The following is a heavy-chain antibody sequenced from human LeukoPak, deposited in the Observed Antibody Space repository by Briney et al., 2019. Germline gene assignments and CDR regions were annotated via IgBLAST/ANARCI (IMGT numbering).Heavy chain of an antibody. V-gene: IGHV3-7*04. Sequence: GGSLRLSCVASGFPFSSYWMTWVRQAPGKGLEWVANIKQDGSKKSYVDSVKGRFTISRDNAKNSLYLQMNSLRAEDTAIYYCTRVGYIDEGIDYWGRGTLVTVSS. CDR3: TRVGYIDEGIDY. D-gene: IGHD5-24*01. J-gene: IGHJ4*02. CDR2: IKQDGSKK. CDR1: GFPFSSYW.